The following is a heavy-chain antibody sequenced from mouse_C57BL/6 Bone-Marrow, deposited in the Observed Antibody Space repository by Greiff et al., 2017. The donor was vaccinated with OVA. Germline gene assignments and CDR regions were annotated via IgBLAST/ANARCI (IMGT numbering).Heavy chain of an antibody. CDR1: GFTFNTYA. D-gene: IGHD4-1*01. V-gene: IGHV10-3*01. CDR2: IRSKSSNYAT. CDR3: VRDTNWDWYFDV. Sequence: EVQLVESGGGLVQPKGSLKLSCAASGFTFNTYAMQWVRQAPGKGLEWVARIRSKSSNYATYYADSVKDRFTISRDDSQSMLYLQMNNLKTEDTAMYYCVRDTNWDWYFDVWGTGTTVTVSS. J-gene: IGHJ1*03.